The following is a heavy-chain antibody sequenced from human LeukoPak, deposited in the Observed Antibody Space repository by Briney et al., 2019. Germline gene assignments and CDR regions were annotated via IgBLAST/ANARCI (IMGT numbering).Heavy chain of an antibody. J-gene: IGHJ4*02. D-gene: IGHD5-12*01. CDR2: IHYSGST. V-gene: IGHV4-31*03. Sequence: SETLSLTCTVSGGSISSGDYYWSWVRQHPGKGLEWIGYIHYSGSTDYNPSLKSRVTISKDPSKNQFSLKLNSVTAADTAVYYCATDPSGANYFDYWGQGTLVTVSS. CDR1: GGSISSGDYY. CDR3: ATDPSGANYFDY.